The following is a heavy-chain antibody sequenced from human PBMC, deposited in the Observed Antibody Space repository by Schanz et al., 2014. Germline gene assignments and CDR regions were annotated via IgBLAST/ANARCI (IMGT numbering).Heavy chain of an antibody. Sequence: QVPLVESGGCLVKPGGSLRLSCAASGFTFSDYYMTWIRQAPGKGLEWVSYINGGGETTYYADSVRGRFTISRDNAKNSLFLQMNSLRAEDTAKYYCARGNYGMDVWGQGTTVTVSS. V-gene: IGHV3-11*01. J-gene: IGHJ6*02. CDR1: GFTFSDYY. CDR2: INGGGETT. CDR3: ARGNYGMDV.